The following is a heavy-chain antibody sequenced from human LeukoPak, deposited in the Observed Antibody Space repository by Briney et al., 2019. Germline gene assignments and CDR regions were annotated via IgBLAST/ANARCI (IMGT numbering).Heavy chain of an antibody. CDR3: ARDCSSTTCPKLDY. Sequence: SQTLSLTCTVSGASISSGGYYWSWVRQHPGKGLEWIGYIYYSGSTSYYNPSLKSRVTISVDTSKNQFSLRWSSATAADTAVYYCARDCSSTTCPKLDYWGQGTLVTVSS. D-gene: IGHD2-2*01. J-gene: IGHJ4*02. V-gene: IGHV4-31*03. CDR2: IYYSGSTS. CDR1: GASISSGGYY.